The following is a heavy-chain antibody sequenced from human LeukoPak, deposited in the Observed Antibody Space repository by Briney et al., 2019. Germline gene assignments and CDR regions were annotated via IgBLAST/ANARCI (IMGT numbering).Heavy chain of an antibody. CDR3: ASGSYDSSGYYYSD. CDR1: GYTFTGYY. J-gene: IGHJ4*02. D-gene: IGHD3-22*01. V-gene: IGHV1-2*02. CDR2: INPNSGGT. Sequence: AASVKVSCKASGYTFTGYYMHWVRQAPGQGLEWMGWINPNSGGTNYAQKFQGRVTMTRDTSISTAYMELSRLRPDDTAVYYCASGSYDSSGYYYSDWGQGTLVTVSS.